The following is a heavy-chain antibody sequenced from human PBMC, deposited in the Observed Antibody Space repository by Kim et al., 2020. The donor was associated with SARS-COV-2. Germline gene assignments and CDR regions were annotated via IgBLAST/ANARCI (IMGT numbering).Heavy chain of an antibody. CDR2: IYYSGST. J-gene: IGHJ4*02. CDR3: ARPHLVSNWSFDY. Sequence: SETLSLTCTVSGGSISSGGYYWSWIRQHPGKGLEWIGYIYYSGSTYYNPSLKSRVTISVDTSKNQFSLKLSSVTAAETAIYYCARPHLVSNWSFDYWGQGTLVTVSS. V-gene: IGHV4-31*03. CDR1: GGSISSGGYY. D-gene: IGHD6-13*01.